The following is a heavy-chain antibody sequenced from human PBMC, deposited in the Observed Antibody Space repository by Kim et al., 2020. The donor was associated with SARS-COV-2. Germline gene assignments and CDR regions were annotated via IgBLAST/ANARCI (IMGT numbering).Heavy chain of an antibody. J-gene: IGHJ4*02. Sequence: GGSLRLSCAASGFTFSSYAMSWVRQAPGKGLEWVSAISGSGGSTYYADSVKGRFTISRDNSKNTLYLQMNSLRAEDTAVYYCAKGSGRYNWNFSRYWGQGTLVTVSS. CDR2: ISGSGGST. CDR3: AKGSGRYNWNFSRY. V-gene: IGHV3-23*01. CDR1: GFTFSSYA. D-gene: IGHD1-7*01.